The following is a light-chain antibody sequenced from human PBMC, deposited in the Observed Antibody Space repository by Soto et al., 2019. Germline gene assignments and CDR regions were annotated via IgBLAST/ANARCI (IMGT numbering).Light chain of an antibody. J-gene: IGKJ5*01. CDR2: VAS. CDR3: QQSYGTPIT. CDR1: QSISNH. Sequence: DTQMTQSPSSLPASVSDRVTITCRASQSISNHLNWYQQKPGKAPNLLIYVASSLQSEVPSRFSGSGSGTDFTLTITSLQPEDFATYYCQQSYGTPITFGQGTRLEIK. V-gene: IGKV1-39*01.